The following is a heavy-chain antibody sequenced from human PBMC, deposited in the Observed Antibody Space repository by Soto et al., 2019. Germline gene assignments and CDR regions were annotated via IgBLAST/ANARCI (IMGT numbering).Heavy chain of an antibody. D-gene: IGHD1-26*01. CDR3: ARVSLVGPSGGRYFDY. Sequence: EVQLVESGGGLVQPGGSLRLSCAASGFTFSAHYMDWVRQAPGKGLEWVGRIKNKANSYTTEYAASVEGRFTISREDSQNSLDLQMNSLKTEDTAVYYCARVSLVGPSGGRYFDYWGQGSPVAVSS. V-gene: IGHV3-72*01. CDR2: IKNKANSYTT. CDR1: GFTFSAHY. J-gene: IGHJ4*02.